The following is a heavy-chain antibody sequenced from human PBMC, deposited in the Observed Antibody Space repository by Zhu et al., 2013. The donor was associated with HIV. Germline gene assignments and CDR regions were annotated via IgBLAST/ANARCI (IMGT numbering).Heavy chain of an antibody. Sequence: QVQLVQSGAEVKKPGSSVKVSCKASGGTFSSYAISWVRQAPGQGLEWMGGIIPIFGTANYAQKFQGRVTITADESTSTAYMELSSLRSEDTAVYYCARAHDSSGYLGASAFDIWAKGQWSPSLQ. J-gene: IGHJ3*02. V-gene: IGHV1-69*01. CDR1: GGTFSSYA. D-gene: IGHD3-22*01. CDR2: IIPIFGTA. CDR3: ARAHDSSGYLGASAFDI.